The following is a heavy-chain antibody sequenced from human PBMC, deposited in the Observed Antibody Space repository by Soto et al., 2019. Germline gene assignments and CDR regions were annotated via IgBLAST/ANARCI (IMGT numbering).Heavy chain of an antibody. CDR1: GGSISSGDYY. CDR3: ASSPSTGDSSGYYRYYYYYYGMDV. CDR2: IYYSGST. Sequence: SETLSLTCTVSGGSISSGDYYWSWIRQPPGKGLEWIGYIYYSGSTYYNPSLKSRVTISVDTSKNQFSLKLSSVTAADTAVYYCASSPSTGDSSGYYRYYYYYYGMDVWGQGTTVTVSS. J-gene: IGHJ6*02. V-gene: IGHV4-30-4*01. D-gene: IGHD3-22*01.